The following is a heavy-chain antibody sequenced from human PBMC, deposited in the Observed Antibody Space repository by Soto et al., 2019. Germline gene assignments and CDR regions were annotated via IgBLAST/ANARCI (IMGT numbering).Heavy chain of an antibody. Sequence: QVQLVESGGGVVQPGRSLRLSCAASGFTFSSYGMHWVRQAPGKGLEWVAVISYDGSNKYYADSVKGRFTISRDNSKNTLYLQMNSLRAEDTAVYYCAKQWLLLLDYSYGMDVWGQGTTVTVSS. CDR3: AKQWLLLLDYSYGMDV. D-gene: IGHD3-22*01. CDR2: ISYDGSNK. V-gene: IGHV3-30*18. J-gene: IGHJ6*02. CDR1: GFTFSSYG.